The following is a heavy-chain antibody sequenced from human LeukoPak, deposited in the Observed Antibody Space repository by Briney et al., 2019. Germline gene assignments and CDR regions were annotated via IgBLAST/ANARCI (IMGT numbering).Heavy chain of an antibody. CDR1: GFTFTTYG. CDR2: VSYDGTNK. CDR3: AKGYDSSSWHYFDY. D-gene: IGHD6-13*01. J-gene: IGHJ4*02. Sequence: WGSLRLSCAASGFTFTTYGMHWVRQAPGKGLEWVAVVSYDGTNKYYADSGKGRFTIARESSKNQLYLQMNSLRAEDTAVYYCAKGYDSSSWHYFDYWGQGTLVTVSS. V-gene: IGHV3-30*18.